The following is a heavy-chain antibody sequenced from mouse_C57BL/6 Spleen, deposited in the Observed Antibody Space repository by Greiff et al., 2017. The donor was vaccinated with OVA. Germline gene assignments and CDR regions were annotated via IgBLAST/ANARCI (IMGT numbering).Heavy chain of an antibody. V-gene: IGHV7-3*01. CDR2: IRNKANGYTT. Sequence: EVNVVESGGGLVQPGGSLSLSCAASGFTFTDYYMSWVRQPPGKALEWLGFIRNKANGYTTEYSASVKGRFTISRDNSQSILYLQMNALRAEDSATYYCARGDYAWFAYWGQGTLVTVSA. CDR3: ARGDYAWFAY. CDR1: GFTFTDYY. D-gene: IGHD2-4*01. J-gene: IGHJ3*01.